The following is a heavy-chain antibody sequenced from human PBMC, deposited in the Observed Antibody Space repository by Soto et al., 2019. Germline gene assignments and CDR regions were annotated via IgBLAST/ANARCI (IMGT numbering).Heavy chain of an antibody. D-gene: IGHD2-2*01. J-gene: IGHJ5*02. CDR3: ASWGVYCTSTSCFERWFDP. Sequence: QVQLQESGPGLVKPSETLSLTCTVSGGSMSSYYWSWIRQPPGQGLEWIGYIYYSGSTNYNPSLKSRVTISVDTSKKQFSLTLSSVTAADTAVYYCASWGVYCTSTSCFERWFDPWGQGILVTVSS. V-gene: IGHV4-59*08. CDR2: IYYSGST. CDR1: GGSMSSYY.